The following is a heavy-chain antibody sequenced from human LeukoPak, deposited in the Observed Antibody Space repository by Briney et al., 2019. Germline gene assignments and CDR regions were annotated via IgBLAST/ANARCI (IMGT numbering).Heavy chain of an antibody. D-gene: IGHD2-15*01. Sequence: GRSLRLSCAASGFTFSNYGMHWVRQAPGKGLEWVSVISFDGSAKYYADSVKGRFTISRDNAKNSLYLQMNSLRAEDTAVYYCARAVVRGFDPWGQGTLVTVSS. J-gene: IGHJ5*02. CDR1: GFTFSNYG. V-gene: IGHV3-33*08. CDR2: ISFDGSAK. CDR3: ARAVVRGFDP.